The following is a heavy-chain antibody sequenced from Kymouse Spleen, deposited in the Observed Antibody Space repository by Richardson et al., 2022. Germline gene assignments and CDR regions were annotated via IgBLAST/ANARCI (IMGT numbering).Heavy chain of an antibody. D-gene: IGHD6-6*01. V-gene: IGHV3-9*01. CDR2: ISWNSGSI. Sequence: EVQLVESGGGLVQPGRSLRLSCAASGFTFDDYAMHWVRQAPGKGLEWVSGISWNSGSIGYADSVKGRFTISRDNAKNSLYLQMNSLRAEDTALYYCAKDIAARPYYYYYGMDVWGQGTTVTVSS. CDR1: GFTFDDYA. J-gene: IGHJ6*02. CDR3: AKDIAARPYYYYYGMDV.